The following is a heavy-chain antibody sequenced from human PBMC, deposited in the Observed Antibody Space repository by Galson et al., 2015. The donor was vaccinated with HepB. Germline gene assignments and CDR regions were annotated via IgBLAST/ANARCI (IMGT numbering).Heavy chain of an antibody. V-gene: IGHV1-2*02. J-gene: IGHJ6*03. D-gene: IGHD6-13*01. CDR2: INPNSGGS. CDR3: ARVGIAAAGTGYYNIDV. Sequence: SVKVSCKAVGYNLNDYYMHWVRQAPGQGLEWMGWINPNSGGSRSAQKFQGRVTLTRDTSINTAYMELSSLRSDDTAMYYCARVGIAAAGTGYYNIDVWGKGTTVTVSS. CDR1: GYNLNDYY.